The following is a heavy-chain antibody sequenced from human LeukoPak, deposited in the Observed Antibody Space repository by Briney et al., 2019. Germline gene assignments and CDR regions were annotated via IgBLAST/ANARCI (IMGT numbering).Heavy chain of an antibody. CDR2: IRSKANNYAT. V-gene: IGHV3-73*01. D-gene: IGHD4-17*01. Sequence: GGSLRLSCAASGFNFSGSAMHWVRQASGKGLEWVGRIRSKANNYATAYAASVKGRFTISRDDSKNTAYLQMNSLKTEDTAVYYCTRWDQDLDHGDYADTFDIWGQGTMVTVSS. CDR1: GFNFSGSA. J-gene: IGHJ3*02. CDR3: TRWDQDLDHGDYADTFDI.